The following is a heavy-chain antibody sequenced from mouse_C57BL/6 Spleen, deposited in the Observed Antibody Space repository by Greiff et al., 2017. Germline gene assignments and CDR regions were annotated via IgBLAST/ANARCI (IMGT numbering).Heavy chain of an antibody. J-gene: IGHJ4*01. CDR3: ARYDYGDSYYAIDY. CDR2: INPNTGDT. Sequence: VQLQQSGPELVKPGASVKLSCTASGFTFTDYYMHWVKQSPGKGLEWIGYINPNTGDTSYTKKFKGKATLTVDKSSSTAYMELRSLTSEDSAVYYCARYDYGDSYYAIDYWGQGTTVTVSS. CDR1: GFTFTDYY. V-gene: IGHV1-22*01. D-gene: IGHD1-1*01.